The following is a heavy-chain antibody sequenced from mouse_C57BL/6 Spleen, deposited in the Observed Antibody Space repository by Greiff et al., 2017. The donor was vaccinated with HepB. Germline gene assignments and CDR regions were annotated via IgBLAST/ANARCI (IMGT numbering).Heavy chain of an antibody. CDR1: GFNIKDYY. D-gene: IGHD1-1*01. J-gene: IGHJ4*01. CDR2: IDPEDGDT. Sequence: EVKLQQSGAELVRPGASVKLSCTASGFNIKDYYMHWVKQRPEQGLEWIGRIDPEDGDTEYAPKFQGKATMTADTSSNTAYLQLSSLTSEDTAVYYCTTTTVVARGYYAMDYWGQGTSVTVSS. CDR3: TTTTVVARGYYAMDY. V-gene: IGHV14-1*01.